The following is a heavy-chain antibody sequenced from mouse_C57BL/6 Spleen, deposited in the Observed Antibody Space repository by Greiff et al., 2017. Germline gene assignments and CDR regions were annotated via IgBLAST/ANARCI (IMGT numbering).Heavy chain of an antibody. J-gene: IGHJ2*01. CDR2: INYDGSST. CDR1: GFTFSDYY. D-gene: IGHD2-4*01. CDR3: ARDCDYGGNYFDY. Sequence: EVMLVESEGGLVQPGSSMKLSCTASGFTFSDYYMAWVRQVPDKGLEWVANINYDGSSTYYLDSLKSRFIISRDNAKNILYLQMSSLKSEDTATYYCARDCDYGGNYFDYWGQGTTLTVSS. V-gene: IGHV5-16*01.